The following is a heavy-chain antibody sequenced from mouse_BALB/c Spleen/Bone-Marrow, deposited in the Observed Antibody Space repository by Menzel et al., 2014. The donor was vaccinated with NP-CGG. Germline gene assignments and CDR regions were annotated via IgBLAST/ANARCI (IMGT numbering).Heavy chain of an antibody. CDR1: GFAFSGYD. J-gene: IGHJ4*01. V-gene: IGHV5-12-1*01. CDR3: ARQRGYAYAMDY. Sequence: EVQLQQSGGGLVKPGGSLKLSCAASGFAFSGYDMSWVRQTPEKRLEWVAYISSGGSNTYYPDTVKGRFTISRDNAKNTLYLQINSLKSEDTAMYYCARQRGYAYAMDYWGQGTSVTVSS. CDR2: ISSGGSNT. D-gene: IGHD2-2*01.